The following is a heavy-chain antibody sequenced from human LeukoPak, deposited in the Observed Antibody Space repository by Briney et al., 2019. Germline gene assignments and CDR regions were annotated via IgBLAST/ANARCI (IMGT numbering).Heavy chain of an antibody. CDR3: ASVRFGDLWDDAFDI. D-gene: IGHD3-10*01. CDR2: INSDGSST. J-gene: IGHJ3*02. Sequence: GGSLRLSCAASGFTFSSYWMHWVRQAPGKGLVWVSRINSDGSSTSYADSVKGRFTISRDNAKNTLYLQMNSLRAEDTAVYYCASVRFGDLWDDAFDIWGQGTMVTVSS. V-gene: IGHV3-74*01. CDR1: GFTFSSYW.